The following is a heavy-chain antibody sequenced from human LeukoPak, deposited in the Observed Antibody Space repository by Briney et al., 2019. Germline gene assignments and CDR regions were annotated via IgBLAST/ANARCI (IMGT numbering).Heavy chain of an antibody. V-gene: IGHV3-30*18. D-gene: IGHD2-2*01. CDR1: GFTFRNYG. CDR2: ISYDGSNK. CDR3: AKDRGRSYCSSTRCYTYGMDV. Sequence: GGSLRLSCAASGFTFRNYGMHWVRQAPGKGLEWVALISYDGSNKYYADSVKGRFTISRDNSKNTLYLQMNRLRTEDTAVYYCAKDRGRSYCSSTRCYTYGMDVWGQGTTVTVAS. J-gene: IGHJ6*02.